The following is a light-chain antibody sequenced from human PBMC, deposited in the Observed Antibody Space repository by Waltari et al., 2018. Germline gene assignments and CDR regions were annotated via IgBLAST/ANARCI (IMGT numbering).Light chain of an antibody. Sequence: DIQMTQSPSSLSASLGDRVTNACRASQSISTYLNWFQHKPGQAPKLLIYAASSLQSGVPSRFRGSGSGTDFTLTITSLQPEDFATYYCHQTFSHPRPSFGQGTKVDI. V-gene: IGKV1-39*01. CDR1: QSISTY. J-gene: IGKJ2*01. CDR2: AAS. CDR3: HQTFSHPRPS.